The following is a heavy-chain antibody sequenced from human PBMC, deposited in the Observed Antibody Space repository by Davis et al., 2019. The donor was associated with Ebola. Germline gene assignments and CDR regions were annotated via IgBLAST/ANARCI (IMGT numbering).Heavy chain of an antibody. CDR1: GGSFSGYY. Sequence: PSETLSLTCAVYGGSFSGYYWSWIRQPPGKGLVWIGEINHSGSTNYNPSLKIRVTISVDTSKNQFSLKLSSVTAADTAVYYCARDPRYSSSWYSIAPHFDGYGMDVWGQGTTVTVSS. CDR3: ARDPRYSSSWYSIAPHFDGYGMDV. CDR2: INHSGST. J-gene: IGHJ6*02. D-gene: IGHD6-13*01. V-gene: IGHV4-34*01.